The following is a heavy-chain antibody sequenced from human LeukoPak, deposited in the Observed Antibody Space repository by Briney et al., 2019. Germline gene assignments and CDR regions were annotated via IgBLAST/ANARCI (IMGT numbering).Heavy chain of an antibody. CDR3: AKGLYSGYGSFDY. V-gene: IGHV3-23*01. Sequence: GGSLRLSCAASGFTFSSYAMSWVRQAPGKGLEWVSAISGSGGSTYYADSVKGRFTISRDNPKNTLYLQMNSLRAEDTAVYYCAKGLYSGYGSFDYWGQGTLVTVSS. CDR1: GFTFSSYA. J-gene: IGHJ4*02. CDR2: ISGSGGST. D-gene: IGHD5-12*01.